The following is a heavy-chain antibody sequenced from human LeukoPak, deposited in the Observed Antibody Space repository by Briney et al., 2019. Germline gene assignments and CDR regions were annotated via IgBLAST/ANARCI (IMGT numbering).Heavy chain of an antibody. CDR3: ASEMTNHYYFYY. D-gene: IGHD4-11*01. Sequence: GGSLRLSCAASEFTFSSFPIHWVRQAPGKGLEWVAIISSDGSHEYYADSVRGRFTISRDNSKNTLYLQMNSLRAEDTAVYYCASEMTNHYYFYYWGQGTLVTVSS. CDR1: EFTFSSFP. CDR2: ISSDGSHE. V-gene: IGHV3-30*04. J-gene: IGHJ4*02.